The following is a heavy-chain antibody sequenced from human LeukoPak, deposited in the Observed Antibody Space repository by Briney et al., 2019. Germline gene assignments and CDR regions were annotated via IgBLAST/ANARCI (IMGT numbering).Heavy chain of an antibody. V-gene: IGHV3-11*03. J-gene: IGHJ4*02. CDR2: ISSTSSYT. Sequence: GGSLRLSCAASGFTFSDYYMSWIRQAPGKGLEWASYISSTSSYTNYADSVKGRFTISRDNAKNSLHLQMNSLRAEDTAVYYCARSYGWLPGGMWGQGTLVTVSS. CDR1: GFTFSDYY. CDR3: ARSYGWLPGGM. D-gene: IGHD5-12*01.